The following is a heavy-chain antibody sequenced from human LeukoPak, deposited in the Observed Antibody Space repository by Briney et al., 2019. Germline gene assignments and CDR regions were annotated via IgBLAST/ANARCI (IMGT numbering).Heavy chain of an antibody. V-gene: IGHV3-30*18. CDR1: GFTFSSYG. CDR3: AKDDLWELRGFDY. Sequence: PGGSLRLSCAAPGFTFSSYGMHWVRQAPGKGLEWVAVISYDGSNKYYADSVKGRFTISRDNSKNTLYLQMNSLRAEDTAVYYCAKDDLWELRGFDYWGQGTLVTVSS. J-gene: IGHJ4*02. CDR2: ISYDGSNK. D-gene: IGHD1-26*01.